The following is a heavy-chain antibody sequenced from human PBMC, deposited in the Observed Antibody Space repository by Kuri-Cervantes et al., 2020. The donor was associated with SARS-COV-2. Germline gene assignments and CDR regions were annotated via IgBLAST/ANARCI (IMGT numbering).Heavy chain of an antibody. D-gene: IGHD5-12*01. J-gene: IGHJ3*02. Sequence: SVKVSCKASGGTFSSYAISWVRQAPGQGLEWMGGIIPIFGTANYAQKFQGRVTITTDESTNTAYMELSSLRSEDTAVYYCARGVVDIDNSAFDIWGQGTMVTVSS. CDR2: IIPIFGTA. V-gene: IGHV1-69*05. CDR3: ARGVVDIDNSAFDI. CDR1: GGTFSSYA.